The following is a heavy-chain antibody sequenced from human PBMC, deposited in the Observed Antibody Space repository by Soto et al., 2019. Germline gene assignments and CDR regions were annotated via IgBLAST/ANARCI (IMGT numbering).Heavy chain of an antibody. D-gene: IGHD1-26*01. CDR2: LYYGGST. Sequence: NPSETLSLTCSVSGGSINSDDSFWGWVRQSPGKGLEWIGSLYYGGSTFYNPSLKGRVTISLDTSKNQFSLRLTSVTAADTAIYYCARQLPVGATSWFDPWGQGTLVTVSS. J-gene: IGHJ5*02. CDR3: ARQLPVGATSWFDP. V-gene: IGHV4-39*01. CDR1: GGSINSDDSF.